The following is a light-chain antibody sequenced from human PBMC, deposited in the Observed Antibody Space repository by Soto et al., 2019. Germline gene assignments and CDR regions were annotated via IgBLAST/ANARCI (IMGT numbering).Light chain of an antibody. CDR3: QSYDSSLSGV. J-gene: IGLJ1*01. V-gene: IGLV1-40*01. CDR2: GNS. Sequence: QGLVTQARSVSGAPGQRFTISCTGSSSNIGAGYDVHWYQQFPGTAPKLLIYGNSNRPSGAPDRFSGSKSGTSASLAITGLQAEDEADYYRQSYDSSLSGVFGSGTKVTVL. CDR1: SSNIGAGYD.